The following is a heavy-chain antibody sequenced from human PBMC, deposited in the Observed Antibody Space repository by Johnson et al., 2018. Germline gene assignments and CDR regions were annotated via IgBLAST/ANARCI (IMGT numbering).Heavy chain of an antibody. V-gene: IGHV3-23*04. Sequence: EVQLVESGGGLVQPGGSLRLSCAASGFTFSSFAMSWVRLTPGEGLEWVSGISGSGIYTYYADSVKGRFTISRDNPKNTLYLQMNRLGDEDPAVYYCAKMPDSSGSYNNNYYYYMDVWGKGTTVTVSS. D-gene: IGHD3-22*01. CDR1: GFTFSSFA. J-gene: IGHJ6*03. CDR2: ISGSGIYT. CDR3: AKMPDSSGSYNNNYYYYMDV.